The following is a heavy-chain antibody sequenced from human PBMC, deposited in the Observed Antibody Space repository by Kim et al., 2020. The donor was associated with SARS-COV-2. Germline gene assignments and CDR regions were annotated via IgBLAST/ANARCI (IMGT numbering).Heavy chain of an antibody. CDR3: AGTARGANFDY. J-gene: IGHJ4*02. D-gene: IGHD1-26*01. V-gene: IGHV4-4*09. Sequence: NQNPSHRGRGTISVDTSKTQFSLKLSSVTAADTAVYYCAGTARGANFDYWGRGALVTVSS.